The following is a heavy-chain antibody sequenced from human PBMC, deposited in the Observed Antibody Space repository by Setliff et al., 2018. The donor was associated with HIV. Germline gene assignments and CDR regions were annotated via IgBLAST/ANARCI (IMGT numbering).Heavy chain of an antibody. CDR2: IYRSGST. Sequence: PSETLSLTCTVSGDSISTYCWIWIRQPPGKGLEWIGNIYRSGSTYYYNPSLKSRVTMSVDTSKNQFSMKLSSVTAADTAVYYCARPEQANDWGYYFDSWGQGTLVTVSS. CDR3: ARPEQANDWGYYFDS. D-gene: IGHD7-27*01. V-gene: IGHV4-59*04. CDR1: GDSISTYC. J-gene: IGHJ4*02.